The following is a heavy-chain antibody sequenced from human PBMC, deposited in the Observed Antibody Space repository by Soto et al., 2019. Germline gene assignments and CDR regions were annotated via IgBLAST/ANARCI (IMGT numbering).Heavy chain of an antibody. CDR2: ISSSSYI. V-gene: IGHV3-21*01. J-gene: IGHJ3*02. CDR3: ARGIYGDYGDDAFYI. CDR1: GFTFSSYS. D-gene: IGHD4-17*01. Sequence: GGSLRLSCAASGFTFSSYSMNWVRQALGKGLEWVSSISSSSYIYYADSVKGRFTISRDNAKNSLYLQMNSLRAEDTAVYYCARGIYGDYGDDAFYIWGQGTMVTVSS.